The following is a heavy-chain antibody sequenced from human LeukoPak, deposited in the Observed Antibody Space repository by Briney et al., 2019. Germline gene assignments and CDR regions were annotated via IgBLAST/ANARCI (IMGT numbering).Heavy chain of an antibody. CDR2: ISCDGSNE. J-gene: IGHJ4*02. D-gene: IGHD3-10*01. Sequence: GGSLRLSCAASGFTFSSYVMHWVRQAPGKGLEWVAIISCDGSNEYYADSVKGRFTISRDNSKNTLYLEVISLTAEDTAVYYCAKDDAWLRFGEWSQGTLVTVSP. CDR1: GFTFSSYV. CDR3: AKDDAWLRFGE. V-gene: IGHV3-30*04.